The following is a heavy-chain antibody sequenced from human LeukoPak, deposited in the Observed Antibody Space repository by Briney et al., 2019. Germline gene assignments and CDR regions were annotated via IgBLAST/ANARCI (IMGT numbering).Heavy chain of an antibody. Sequence: GGSLRLSCAASGFTFSSYWMHWVRQAPGKGLVWVSRINTDVSSTSYADSVKGRFTISRDNAKNTLYLQMNSLRAEDTAVYYCARDGNYYYMDVWGKGTTVTVSS. CDR2: INTDVSST. D-gene: IGHD1-1*01. CDR1: GFTFSSYW. J-gene: IGHJ6*03. V-gene: IGHV3-74*01. CDR3: ARDGNYYYMDV.